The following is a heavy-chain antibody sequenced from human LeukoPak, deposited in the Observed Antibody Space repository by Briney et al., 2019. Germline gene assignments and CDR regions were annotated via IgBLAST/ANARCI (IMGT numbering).Heavy chain of an antibody. CDR2: IYYSGST. V-gene: IGHV4-59*12. J-gene: IGHJ5*02. CDR3: AKGIMVRGGNWFDP. D-gene: IGHD3-10*01. CDR1: GGSISSYY. Sequence: KSSETLSLTCTVSGGSISSYYWSWIRQPPGKGLEWIGYIYYSGSTNYNPSLKSRVTISVDTSKNQFSLKLTSVTAADTAVYYCAKGIMVRGGNWFDPWGQGTLVTVSS.